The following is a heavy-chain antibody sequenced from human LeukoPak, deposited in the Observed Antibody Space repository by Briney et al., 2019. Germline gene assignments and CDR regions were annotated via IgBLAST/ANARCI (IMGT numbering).Heavy chain of an antibody. V-gene: IGHV3-30*04. CDR1: GFTFSSYA. J-gene: IGHJ6*03. CDR2: ISYDGSNK. D-gene: IGHD5-12*01. Sequence: PGGSLRLSCAASGFTFSSYAMHWVRQAPGKGLEWVAVISYDGSNKYYADSVKGRFTISRDNSKNTLYLQMNSLRAEDTAVYYCAKDGYSGYDSTDYYYYMDVWGKGTTVTISS. CDR3: AKDGYSGYDSTDYYYYMDV.